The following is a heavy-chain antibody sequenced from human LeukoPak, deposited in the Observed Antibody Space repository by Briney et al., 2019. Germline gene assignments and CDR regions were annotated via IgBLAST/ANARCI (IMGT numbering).Heavy chain of an antibody. J-gene: IGHJ4*02. CDR3: ARLLGWFGELWVFDY. CDR1: GYTSTSYG. V-gene: IGHV1-18*01. D-gene: IGHD3-10*01. CDR2: ISAYNGNT. Sequence: AASVKVSCKASGYTSTSYGISWVRQAPGQGLEWMGWISAYNGNTNYAQKLQGRVTMTTDTSTSTAYMELRSLRSDDTAVYYCARLLGWFGELWVFDYWGQGTLVTVSS.